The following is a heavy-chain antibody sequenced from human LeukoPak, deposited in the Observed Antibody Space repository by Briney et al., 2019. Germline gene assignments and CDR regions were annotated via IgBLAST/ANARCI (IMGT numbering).Heavy chain of an antibody. D-gene: IGHD3-10*01. CDR3: AREVGFGQLNY. J-gene: IGHJ4*02. Sequence: PSETLSLTCTVSGGSISSGSYYWSWIRQPAGKGLEWIGRIYTSGSTNYTPSLKSRVTISVDTSKNQVSLKLSSVTAADTAVYYCAREVGFGQLNYWGQGTLVTVSS. V-gene: IGHV4-61*02. CDR1: GGSISSGSYY. CDR2: IYTSGST.